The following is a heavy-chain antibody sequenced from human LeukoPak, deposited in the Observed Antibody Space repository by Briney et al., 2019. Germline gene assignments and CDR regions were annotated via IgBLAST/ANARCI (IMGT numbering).Heavy chain of an antibody. J-gene: IGHJ4*02. CDR3: AKGHLGPYYYDSSGYYPPPGPPPDY. CDR1: GFTFDDYA. D-gene: IGHD3-22*01. Sequence: GRSLRLSCAASGFTFDDYAMHWVRHAPGKGLEWVSLISGDGGSTYYADSVKGRFTISRDNSKNSLYLQMNSLRTEDTALYYCAKGHLGPYYYDSSGYYPPPGPPPDYWGQGTLVTVSS. V-gene: IGHV3-43*02. CDR2: ISGDGGST.